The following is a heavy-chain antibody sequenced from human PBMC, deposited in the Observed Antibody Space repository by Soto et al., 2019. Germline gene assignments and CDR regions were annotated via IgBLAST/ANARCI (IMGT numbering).Heavy chain of an antibody. CDR2: IYYSGIT. CDR1: GDSLSSGGYY. Sequence: QARLQESGPGLVKPSQTLSLPCSVSGDSLSSGGYYWNWIRQRPGKGLEWIGYIYYSGITYYNPSLHSRVTMSIDTSNSQVSLKLSSVSGADTAVYYCARAPPYHKVNCFDPWGQGILVTVSS. CDR3: ARAPPYHKVNCFDP. V-gene: IGHV4-31*03. J-gene: IGHJ5*02.